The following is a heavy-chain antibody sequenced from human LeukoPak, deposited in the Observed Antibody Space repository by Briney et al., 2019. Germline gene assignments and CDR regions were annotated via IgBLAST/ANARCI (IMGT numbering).Heavy chain of an antibody. D-gene: IGHD7-27*01. V-gene: IGHV1-2*02. CDR1: GYTFTDNH. CDR2: ISPNSGGT. Sequence: ASVKVSCKASGYTFTDNHMYWIRQAPGQGLECMGWISPNSGGTNYAQKFQGRITMTGDTSISTGYMELSSLRSGDTAVYYCARELGRNAFDVWGQGTMVTVSS. CDR3: ARELGRNAFDV. J-gene: IGHJ3*01.